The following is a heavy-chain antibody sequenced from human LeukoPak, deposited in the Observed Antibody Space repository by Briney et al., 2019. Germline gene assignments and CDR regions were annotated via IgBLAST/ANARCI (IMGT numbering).Heavy chain of an antibody. CDR2: ISSSSTTI. D-gene: IGHD3-16*01. CDR1: GSTFSSYS. Sequence: PGGSLRLSCAASGSTFSSYSMMWVRQAPGKGLEWVSYISSSSTTIHYADSVKGRFTISRDNAKNSVYLQMNSLRAEDTAVYYCAKVLRVWENSGLFGYWGQGTLVTVSS. CDR3: AKVLRVWENSGLFGY. V-gene: IGHV3-48*01. J-gene: IGHJ4*02.